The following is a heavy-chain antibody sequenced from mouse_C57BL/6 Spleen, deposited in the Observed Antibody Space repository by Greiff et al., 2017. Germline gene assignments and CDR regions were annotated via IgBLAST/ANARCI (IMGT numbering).Heavy chain of an antibody. CDR2: IDPSDGYT. CDR3: ARDYGSRPRYFDV. J-gene: IGHJ1*03. D-gene: IGHD1-1*01. V-gene: IGHV1-69*01. Sequence: VQLQQPGAELVMPGASVKLSCKASGYTFTSYWMHWVKQRPGQGLEWIGEIDPSDGYTNYNQKFKGKSTLTVDKSSSTAYMQLSSLTSEDSAVYYCARDYGSRPRYFDVWGTGTTVTVSS. CDR1: GYTFTSYW.